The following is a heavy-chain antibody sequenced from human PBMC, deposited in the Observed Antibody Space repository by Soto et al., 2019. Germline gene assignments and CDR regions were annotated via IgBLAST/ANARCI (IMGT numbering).Heavy chain of an antibody. D-gene: IGHD3-10*01. CDR3: ARISTEGPRGYGSGYYFDY. Sequence: PSETLSLTCTVSGGSISSGGYYWSWIRQHPGKGLEWIGYIYYSGSTYYNPSLKSRVTISVDTSKNQFSLKLSSVTAADTAVYYCARISTEGPRGYGSGYYFDYWGQGTLVTVSS. V-gene: IGHV4-31*03. CDR1: GGSISSGGYY. J-gene: IGHJ4*02. CDR2: IYYSGST.